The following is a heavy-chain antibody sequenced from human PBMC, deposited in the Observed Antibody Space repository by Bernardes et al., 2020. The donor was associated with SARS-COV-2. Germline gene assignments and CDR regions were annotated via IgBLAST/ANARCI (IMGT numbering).Heavy chain of an antibody. CDR2: IKQDGSEK. D-gene: IGHD3-3*01. J-gene: IGHJ5*02. CDR1: GFTFSSYW. Sequence: GGSLRLSCAASGFTFSSYWMSWVRQAPGKGLEWVANIKQDGSEKYYVDSVKGRFTISRDNAKNSLYLQMNSLRAEDTAVYYCAREVRRTIFGVVIIGWFDPWGQGTLVTVSS. CDR3: AREVRRTIFGVVIIGWFDP. V-gene: IGHV3-7*01.